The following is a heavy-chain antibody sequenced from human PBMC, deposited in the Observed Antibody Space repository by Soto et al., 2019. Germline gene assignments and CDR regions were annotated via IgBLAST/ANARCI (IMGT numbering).Heavy chain of an antibody. D-gene: IGHD2-15*01. Sequence: QVQLQESGPGLVKPSQTLSLPCTFSGGSISSGGYYWSWIRQHPGKGLEWIGYIYYSGSTYYNPSLKSRVTISVDTSKNQFSLKLSSVTAADTAVYYCARVRYCSGGSCYPRFDPWGQGTLVTVSS. V-gene: IGHV4-31*03. J-gene: IGHJ5*02. CDR1: GGSISSGGYY. CDR3: ARVRYCSGGSCYPRFDP. CDR2: IYYSGST.